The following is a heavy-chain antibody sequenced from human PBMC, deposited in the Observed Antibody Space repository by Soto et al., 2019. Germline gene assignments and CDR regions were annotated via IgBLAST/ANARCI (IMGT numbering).Heavy chain of an antibody. CDR3: ARGSGADAFDI. J-gene: IGHJ3*02. Sequence: QVQLVQSGAEVKKPGSSVKVSCKVSGGTFNIRWVRQAPGQGLEWMGGIIPVIDTANYARKFQGRVVISADMATNIVDMAMLRLTLEDTAVYYCARGSGADAFDIWGQGTMVTVSS. CDR2: IIPVIDTA. V-gene: IGHV1-69*06. D-gene: IGHD7-27*01. CDR1: GGTFN.